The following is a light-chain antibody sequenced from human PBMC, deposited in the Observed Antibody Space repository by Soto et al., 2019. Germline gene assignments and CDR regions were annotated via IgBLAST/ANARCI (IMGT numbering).Light chain of an antibody. CDR1: QSVSSK. CDR3: QQYNNWPGT. Sequence: EIVLTQSPGTLSVSPGERATLSCRASQSVSSKLAWYQQKPGQAPRLLFYGASTGATGIPARFSGSGSETEFTLSISSLQYEDFAVYYCQQYNNWPGTFGQGNKVDIK. CDR2: GAS. V-gene: IGKV3-15*01. J-gene: IGKJ1*01.